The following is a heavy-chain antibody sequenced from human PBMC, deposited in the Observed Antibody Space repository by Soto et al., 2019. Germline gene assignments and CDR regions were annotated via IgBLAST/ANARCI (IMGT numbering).Heavy chain of an antibody. V-gene: IGHV3-30*18. J-gene: IGHJ4*02. CDR1: GFTFSTYA. CDR3: AKTNPGGRCSGICYPDY. Sequence: QVHLVESGGGVVQPGQSLRLSCEASGFTFSTYAMHWLRQAPGKGLEWVAIISYDSINKFYADSVKGRFTISRDNSKNTLYLPMNSLRTEDTAVYYCAKTNPGGRCSGICYPDYWGQGTLVTVSS. CDR2: ISYDSINK. D-gene: IGHD2-15*01.